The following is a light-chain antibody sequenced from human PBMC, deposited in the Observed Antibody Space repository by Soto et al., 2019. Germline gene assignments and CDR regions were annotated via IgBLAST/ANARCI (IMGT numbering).Light chain of an antibody. CDR3: QPRSNWL. V-gene: IGKV3-11*01. J-gene: IGKJ5*01. CDR1: QSVSSY. Sequence: EIVLTQSPATLSLSPGERATLSCRASQSVSSYLAWYQQKPGQAPRLLIYDASNRATGIPARFSGSGSGPYFTLNISLLEPEDFAVYYCQPRSNWLFGQGTRLEIK. CDR2: DAS.